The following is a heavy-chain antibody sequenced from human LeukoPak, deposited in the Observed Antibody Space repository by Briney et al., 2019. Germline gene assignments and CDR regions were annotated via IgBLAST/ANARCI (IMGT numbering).Heavy chain of an antibody. J-gene: IGHJ6*03. CDR3: ARVSSRGYYYYYMDV. V-gene: IGHV3-48*01. Sequence: PGGSLRLSCAASGFTFSSYSMNWVRQAPGKGLEWVSYISSSSSTIYYADSVKGRFTISRDNAKNSLYLQMNSLRAEDTAVYYCARVSSRGYYYYYMDVWGKGTTVTVFS. CDR1: GFTFSSYS. CDR2: ISSSSSTI. D-gene: IGHD6-13*01.